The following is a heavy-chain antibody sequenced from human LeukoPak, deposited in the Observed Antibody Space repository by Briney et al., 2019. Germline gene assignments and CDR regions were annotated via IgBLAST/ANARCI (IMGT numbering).Heavy chain of an antibody. V-gene: IGHV4-31*03. D-gene: IGHD1-14*01. Sequence: SQTLSLTCTVSGGSISSGGYYWSWIRQHPGKGLEWIGYIYYSGSTYYNPSLKSRVTISVDTSKNQFSLKLSSVTAADTAVYYCARLGTTYGDYDYWGQGTLVTVSS. CDR2: IYYSGST. CDR3: ARLGTTYGDYDY. CDR1: GGSISSGGYY. J-gene: IGHJ4*02.